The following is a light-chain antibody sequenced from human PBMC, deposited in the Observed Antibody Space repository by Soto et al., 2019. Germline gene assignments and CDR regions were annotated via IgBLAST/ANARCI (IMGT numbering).Light chain of an antibody. CDR2: DAS. J-gene: IGKJ5*01. CDR3: QQYNSYSP. CDR1: QSVSGW. Sequence: DIQMTQSPSTLSASVGDTVTVTCRASQSVSGWLAWYQQKPGEAPKLLIYDASALQRGVQSRFSGSGSGTEFTLTISSLQPDDFATYYCQQYNSYSPFGQGTRLEI. V-gene: IGKV1-5*01.